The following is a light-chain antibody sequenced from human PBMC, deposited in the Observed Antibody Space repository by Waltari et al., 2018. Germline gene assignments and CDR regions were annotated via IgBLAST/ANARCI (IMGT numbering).Light chain of an antibody. J-gene: IGLJ3*02. V-gene: IGLV2-8*01. CDR2: EVS. CDR1: SSAVGNDNY. Sequence: QSALTQPPSASGSPGQSVTISGTGTSSAVGNDNYVSWYQQHPGKAPKLMIYEVSKRPPGVPDRFSGSKSGNTASLTVSGLQAEDEADYYCSSYAGSNNWVFGGGTKLTVL. CDR3: SSYAGSNNWV.